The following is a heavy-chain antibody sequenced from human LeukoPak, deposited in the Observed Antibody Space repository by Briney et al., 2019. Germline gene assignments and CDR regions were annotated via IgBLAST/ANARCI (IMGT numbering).Heavy chain of an antibody. CDR3: AWTRDGYLRF. D-gene: IGHD3-22*01. V-gene: IGHV4-34*01. J-gene: IGHJ4*02. CDR1: GGASSGYY. CDR2: IDHRGST. Sequence: SETLSLTCAVYGGASSGYYSTWIRQSPGRGLDWIGEIDHRGSTHYNPSLQSRVIISVDTSKSQFSLKLNSVTATDMALYYCAWTRDGYLRFWSQGTLVTVSS.